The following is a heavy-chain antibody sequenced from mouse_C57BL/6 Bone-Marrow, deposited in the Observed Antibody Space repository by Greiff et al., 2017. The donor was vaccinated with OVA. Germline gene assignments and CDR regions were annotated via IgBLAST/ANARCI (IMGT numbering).Heavy chain of an antibody. D-gene: IGHD1-1*01. CDR1: GYTFTSYC. J-gene: IGHJ3*01. V-gene: IGHV1-50*01. Sequence: QVQLQQPGAELVKPGASVKLSCKASGYTFTSYCMQWVKQRPGQCLEWIGEIDPSDSYTNYNQKFKGKATLTVDTSSSTAYMQLSSLTSEDSAVYYCGGSSSFAYWGQGTMVTVSA. CDR2: IDPSDSYT. CDR3: GGSSSFAY.